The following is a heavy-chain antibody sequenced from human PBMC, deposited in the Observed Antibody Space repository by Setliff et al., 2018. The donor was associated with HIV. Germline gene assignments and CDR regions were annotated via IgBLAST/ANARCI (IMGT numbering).Heavy chain of an antibody. J-gene: IGHJ4*02. V-gene: IGHV4-34*01. CDR2: NNHGGST. CDR3: ARGSYRGSGYFVRYFDS. CDR1: GASFVGDNH. D-gene: IGHD3-3*01. Sequence: PSETLSLTCAVSGASFVGDNHWSWISQTPERGLEWIGENNHGGSTNYNPSLKSRVTISVDRSKNQFFLKLTSVTAADTAVYYCARGSYRGSGYFVRYFDSWAQGMLVTVSS.